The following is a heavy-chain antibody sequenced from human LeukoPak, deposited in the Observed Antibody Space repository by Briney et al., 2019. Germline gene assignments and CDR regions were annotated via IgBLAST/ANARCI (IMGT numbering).Heavy chain of an antibody. V-gene: IGHV1-69*05. Sequence: SVKVSCKASGGTFISYAISWVRQAPGKGLEWMGRIIPIFGTANYAQKFQGRVTITTDESTSTAYMELSSLRSEDTAVYYCARRLNYYDSSGYPSSSDYWGQGTLVTVSS. CDR2: IIPIFGTA. D-gene: IGHD3-22*01. CDR3: ARRLNYYDSSGYPSSSDY. CDR1: GGTFISYA. J-gene: IGHJ4*02.